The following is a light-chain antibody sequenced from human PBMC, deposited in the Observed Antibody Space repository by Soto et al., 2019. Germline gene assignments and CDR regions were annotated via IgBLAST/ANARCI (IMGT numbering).Light chain of an antibody. V-gene: IGLV2-14*01. CDR3: RSYTSSGTLEGYV. Sequence: QSALTQPASVSGSPGQSITISCTGTSSDVGGYNYVSWYQQHPGKAPKLMLYDVSYRPSGVSNRFAGSKSGNTASLTISGLQAEDEAEYYCRSYTSSGTLEGYVFGTGTQLTVL. CDR1: SSDVGGYNY. J-gene: IGLJ1*01. CDR2: DVS.